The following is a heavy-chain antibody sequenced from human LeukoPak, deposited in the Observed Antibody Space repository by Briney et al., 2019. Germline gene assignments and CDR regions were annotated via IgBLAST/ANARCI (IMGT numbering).Heavy chain of an antibody. CDR1: GFTFSSYS. J-gene: IGHJ4*02. CDR3: ARGNPWELLFPLDY. Sequence: GGSLRLSCAASGFTFSSYSMNWVRQAPGKGLEWVSYISSSSSTIYYADSVKGRFTISRDNAKNSLYLQMNSLRAEDTAVYYCARGNPWELLFPLDYWGQGTLVTVSS. D-gene: IGHD1-26*01. V-gene: IGHV3-48*04. CDR2: ISSSSSTI.